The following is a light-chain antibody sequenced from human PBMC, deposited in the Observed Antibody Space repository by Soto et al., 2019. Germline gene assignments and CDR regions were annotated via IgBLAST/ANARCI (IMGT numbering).Light chain of an antibody. V-gene: IGLV2-23*01. CDR3: CSYASSGSYV. CDR2: EGS. J-gene: IGLJ1*01. CDR1: SSDVGSYNL. Sequence: QSALTQPASVSGSPGQSITISCTGTSSDVGSYNLVSWYQQHPGKAPKLMIYEGSKRPSGVSIRFSGSKSGNTASLTISGLQAEDEADYYCCSYASSGSYVFGTGTKLTVL.